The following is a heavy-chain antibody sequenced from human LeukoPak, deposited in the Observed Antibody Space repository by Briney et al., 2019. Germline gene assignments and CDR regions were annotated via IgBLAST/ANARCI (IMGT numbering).Heavy chain of an antibody. J-gene: IGHJ4*02. CDR2: ISGSGTST. D-gene: IGHD3-10*01. CDR1: GFTFNSYA. CDR3: AKEPASGSCFDY. Sequence: GGSLRLSCAASGFTFNSYAMSWVRQAPGKGLEWVSGISGSGTSTYYADSVKGRFTISRDNSKNTLYLQMNSLRAEDTALYYCAKEPASGSCFDYWGQGTLVTVSS. V-gene: IGHV3-23*01.